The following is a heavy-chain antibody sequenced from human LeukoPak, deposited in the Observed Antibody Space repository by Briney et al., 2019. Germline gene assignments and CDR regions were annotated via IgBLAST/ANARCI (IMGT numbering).Heavy chain of an antibody. J-gene: IGHJ3*01. CDR2: ISSSAGII. CDR3: ARGGNTGYNYNAFDL. V-gene: IGHV3-48*03. CDR1: GFTFSSFD. D-gene: IGHD3-22*01. Sequence: GGSLRLSCAASGFTFSSFDMNWVRLAPGKGLEWVSFISSSAGIIYYADSVKGRFTISRDNAKNSLNLQMNSLRAEDTAVYYCARGGNTGYNYNAFDLWGQGTMVIVSA.